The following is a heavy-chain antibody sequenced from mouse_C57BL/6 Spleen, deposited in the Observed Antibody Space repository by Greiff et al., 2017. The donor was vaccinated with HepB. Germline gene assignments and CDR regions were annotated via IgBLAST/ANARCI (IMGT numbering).Heavy chain of an antibody. D-gene: IGHD2-3*01. J-gene: IGHJ4*01. CDR1: GYTFTSYW. CDR2: INPSSGYT. V-gene: IGHV1-7*01. Sequence: QVQLQQSGAELAKPGASVKLSCKASGYTFTSYWMHWVKQRPGQGLEWIGYINPSSGYTKYNQKFKDKATLTADKSSSTAYMQLSSLTYEDSAVYDCARIYDGDYYAMDYWGQGTSVTVSS. CDR3: ARIYDGDYYAMDY.